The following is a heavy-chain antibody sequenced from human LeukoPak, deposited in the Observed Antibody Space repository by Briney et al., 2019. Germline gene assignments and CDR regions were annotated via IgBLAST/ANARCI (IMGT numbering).Heavy chain of an antibody. J-gene: IGHJ3*02. CDR3: ARHGGETIVSMILHAFDI. Sequence: SETLSLTCTVSGGSIRTYSCCWIRQPPRKGLEWIGSKSYSGSTNYNPSLKSRVTTSVDTSKNQISLKLTSVTAADTAVYYCARHGGETIVSMILHAFDIWGQGTVVTVSS. V-gene: IGHV4-59*08. CDR1: GGSIRTYS. CDR2: KSYSGST. D-gene: IGHD5/OR15-5a*01.